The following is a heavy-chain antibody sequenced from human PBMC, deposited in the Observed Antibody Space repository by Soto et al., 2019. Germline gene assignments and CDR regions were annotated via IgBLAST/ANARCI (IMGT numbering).Heavy chain of an antibody. CDR2: VSTNNADT. Sequence: VASVKVSYKTSGYTFTAYGLAWLRQAPGQRPEWMGWVSTNNADTNYAQKFQGRVTMTTETSTRTTYMELRSLRSDDTAVYYCARELNTDPSAYYSFAYWGQGTLVTVSS. CDR1: GYTFTAYG. V-gene: IGHV1-18*01. CDR3: ARELNTDPSAYYSFAY. J-gene: IGHJ4*02. D-gene: IGHD3-22*01.